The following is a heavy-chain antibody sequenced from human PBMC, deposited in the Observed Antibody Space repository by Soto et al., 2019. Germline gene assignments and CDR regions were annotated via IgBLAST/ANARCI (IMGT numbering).Heavy chain of an antibody. Sequence: GGSLRLSCAASGFTFSNAWMSWARQAPGKGLEWVGRIKSKTDGGTTDYAAPVKGRFTISRDDSKNTLYLQMNSLKTEDTAVYYCTTVRVVVVPAAPFYYYYYYMDVWGKGTTVTVSS. D-gene: IGHD2-2*01. V-gene: IGHV3-15*01. CDR3: TTVRVVVVPAAPFYYYYYYMDV. CDR1: GFTFSNAW. CDR2: IKSKTDGGTT. J-gene: IGHJ6*03.